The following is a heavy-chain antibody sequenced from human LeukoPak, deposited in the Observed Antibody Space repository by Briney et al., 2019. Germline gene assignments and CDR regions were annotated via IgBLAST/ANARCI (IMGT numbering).Heavy chain of an antibody. CDR1: GFTFSSYS. Sequence: GGSLRLSCAASGFTFSSYSVNWVRQAPGKGLEWVSSIISSSSYIYYAASGKGRFTLSRDNAKNSLYLQMNSLRAEDTAVYYCARAAAGNLDYWGQGTLVTVSP. D-gene: IGHD1-14*01. V-gene: IGHV3-21*01. J-gene: IGHJ4*02. CDR2: IISSSSYI. CDR3: ARAAAGNLDY.